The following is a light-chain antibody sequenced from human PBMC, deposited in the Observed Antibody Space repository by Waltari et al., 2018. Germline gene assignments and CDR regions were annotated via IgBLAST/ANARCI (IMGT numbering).Light chain of an antibody. J-gene: IGLJ1*01. CDR3: SSYTSSSTYV. V-gene: IGLV2-14*01. CDR1: SSDVGGYNY. CDR2: DVS. Sequence: QSALTQPASVSGSPGQSITISCTGTSSDVGGYNYVSWYQQHPGKAPKRMIYDVSNRPSGGSNRFSGSKSGNTASLTISGLQAEDEADYYCSSYTSSSTYVFGTGTKVTVL.